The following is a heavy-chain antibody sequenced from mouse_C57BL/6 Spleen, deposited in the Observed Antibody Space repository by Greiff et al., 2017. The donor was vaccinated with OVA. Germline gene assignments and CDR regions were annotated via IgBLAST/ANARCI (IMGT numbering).Heavy chain of an antibody. Sequence: EVKLVESGGGLVKPGGSLKLSCAASGFTFSDYGMHWVRQAPEKGLEWVAYISSGSSTIYYADTVKGRFTISRDNAKNTLFLQMTSLRSEDTAMYYCARAGGSSHFDYWGQGTTLTVSS. J-gene: IGHJ2*01. CDR3: ARAGGSSHFDY. CDR2: ISSGSSTI. CDR1: GFTFSDYG. V-gene: IGHV5-17*01. D-gene: IGHD1-1*01.